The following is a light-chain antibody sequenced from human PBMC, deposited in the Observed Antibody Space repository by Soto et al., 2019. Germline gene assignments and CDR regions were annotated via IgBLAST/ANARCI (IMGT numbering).Light chain of an antibody. CDR2: GAS. J-gene: IGKJ5*01. V-gene: IGKV3-15*01. CDR3: QQYNKWSLIT. Sequence: EIVVTQSPATLSVSPGDTAKLSCRASQSIGSNLGWYQQKPGQAPRLLIYGASTRATGIPARFSGSGSGTEFTLTISSLQSEDLAVYYCQQYNKWSLITFGQGTRLEIK. CDR1: QSIGSN.